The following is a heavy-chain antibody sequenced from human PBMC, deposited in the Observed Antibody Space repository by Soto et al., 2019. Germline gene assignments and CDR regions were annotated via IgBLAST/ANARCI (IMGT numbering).Heavy chain of an antibody. Sequence: LRLSCAASGFTFSSYWMHWVRQAPGKGLVWVSRINSDGSSTSYADSVKGRFTISRDNAKNTLYLQMNSLRAEDTAVYYCARGCSGNFCMDVWGKGTTVTVSS. CDR3: ARGCSGNFCMDV. CDR1: GFTFSSYW. J-gene: IGHJ6*03. CDR2: INSDGSST. D-gene: IGHD2-15*01. V-gene: IGHV3-74*01.